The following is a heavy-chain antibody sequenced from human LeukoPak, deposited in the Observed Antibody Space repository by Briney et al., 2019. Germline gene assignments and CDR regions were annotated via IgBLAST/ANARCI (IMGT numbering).Heavy chain of an antibody. CDR2: IYSGGST. J-gene: IGHJ4*02. CDR1: GFTVSSNY. D-gene: IGHD3-10*01. CDR3: SGSGSLNPTPYYFDY. Sequence: GGSLRLSCAASGFTVSSNYMSWVRQAPGKGLEWVSVIYSGGSTYYADSVKGRFTLSRDNSKNTLYLQMNSLRAEDTAVYYCSGSGSLNPTPYYFDYWGQGTLVTVSS. V-gene: IGHV3-53*01.